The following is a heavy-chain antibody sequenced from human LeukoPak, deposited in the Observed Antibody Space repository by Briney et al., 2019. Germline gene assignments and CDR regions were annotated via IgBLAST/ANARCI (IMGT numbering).Heavy chain of an antibody. Sequence: PGGSLRLSCAASGFTFSSYAMSWVRQAPGKGLEWVSVISGSGDNTYYADSVKGRFTISRDNSKNTLYLQMSSLRAEDTAVYFCARAYSSTWYGDYWGQGTLVTVSS. CDR3: ARAYSSTWYGDY. CDR1: GFTFSSYA. D-gene: IGHD6-13*01. V-gene: IGHV3-23*01. CDR2: ISGSGDNT. J-gene: IGHJ4*02.